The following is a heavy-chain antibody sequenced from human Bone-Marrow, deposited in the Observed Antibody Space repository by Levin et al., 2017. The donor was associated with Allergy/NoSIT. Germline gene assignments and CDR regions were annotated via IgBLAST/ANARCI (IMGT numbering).Heavy chain of an antibody. CDR2: IYPGDSDT. J-gene: IGHJ3*01. D-gene: IGHD1-26*01. CDR1: GFKFSNYW. CDR3: ARVYTGSYPDAFNV. V-gene: IGHV5-51*01. Sequence: GGSLRLSCKGSGFKFSNYWIGWVRQKPGKGLERMGIIYPGDSDTRYSPSFQGQVTISADKSTATTYLQWNNLKTSDTATYFCARVYTGSYPDAFNVWGQGTMVTVSS.